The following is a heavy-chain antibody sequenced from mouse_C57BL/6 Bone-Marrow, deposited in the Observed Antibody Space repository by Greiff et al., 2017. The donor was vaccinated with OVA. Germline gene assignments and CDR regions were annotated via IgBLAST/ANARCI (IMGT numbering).Heavy chain of an antibody. CDR2: IRNKANGYTT. V-gene: IGHV7-3*01. CDR3: ARKIYYGSSYDY. Sequence: EVKVVESGGGLVQPGGSLSLSCAASGFTFTDYYMSWVRQPPGKALEWLGFIRNKANGYTTEYSASVKGRFTISRDNSQSILYLQMNALRAEDSATYYCARKIYYGSSYDYWGQGTTLTVSS. D-gene: IGHD1-1*01. CDR1: GFTFTDYY. J-gene: IGHJ2*01.